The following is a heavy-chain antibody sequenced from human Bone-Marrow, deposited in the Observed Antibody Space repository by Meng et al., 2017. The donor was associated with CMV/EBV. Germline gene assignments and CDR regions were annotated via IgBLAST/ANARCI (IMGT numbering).Heavy chain of an antibody. Sequence: GESLKISCAASGFTFSDYYMSWIRQAPGKGLEWVSYISSSGSTIYYADSVKGRFTISRDNAKNSLYLQMNSLRAEDTAVYYCARGPLSSSSSYFGYWGQGTRVTVSS. D-gene: IGHD6-13*01. CDR3: ARGPLSSSSSYFGY. V-gene: IGHV3-11*01. CDR1: GFTFSDYY. CDR2: ISSSGSTI. J-gene: IGHJ4*02.